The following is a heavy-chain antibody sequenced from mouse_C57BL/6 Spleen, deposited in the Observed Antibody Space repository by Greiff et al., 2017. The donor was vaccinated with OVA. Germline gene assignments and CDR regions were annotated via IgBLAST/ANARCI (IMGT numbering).Heavy chain of an antibody. CDR2: IHPNSGST. CDR3: ASTITTVVTNWYYDG. CDR1: GYTFTSYW. Sequence: QVQLQQPGAELVKPGASVKLSCKASGYTFTSYWMHWVKQRPGQGLEWIGMIHPNSGSTNYNEKFKSKATLTVDTSSSTAYMQISSLTSGDSAIYYGASTITTVVTNWYYDGWGTGTTVTVSS. V-gene: IGHV1-64*01. J-gene: IGHJ1*03. D-gene: IGHD1-1*01.